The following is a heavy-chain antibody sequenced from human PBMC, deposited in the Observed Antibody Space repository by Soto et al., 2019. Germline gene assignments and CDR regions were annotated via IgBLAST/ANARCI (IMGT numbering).Heavy chain of an antibody. CDR3: TRGPRPISTGTGAY. CDR2: MSGSSSTT. CDR1: GLTFSNYA. D-gene: IGHD3-10*01. Sequence: GGSLRLSCATSGLTFSNYAMSWVRQAPGGGLEWVSSMSGSSSTTYYADSVKGRFTISRDRSKNTLYLQMNNLRAEDSGLYYCTRGPRPISTGTGAYWGQGTQVTVSS. J-gene: IGHJ4*02. V-gene: IGHV3-23*01.